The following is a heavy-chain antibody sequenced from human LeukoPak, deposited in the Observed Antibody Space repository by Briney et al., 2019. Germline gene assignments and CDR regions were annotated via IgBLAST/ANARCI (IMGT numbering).Heavy chain of an antibody. CDR3: ARDQVSYNGRTFDY. J-gene: IGHJ4*02. D-gene: IGHD5-24*01. V-gene: IGHV3-30*01. Sequence: GGSLRLSCAASGFTFSSYAVHWVRQAPGKGLEWGAVISYDGSNKYYADSVKGRFTISRDNSKNTLYLQMNSLRAEDTAVYYCARDQVSYNGRTFDYWGQGTLVTVSS. CDR2: ISYDGSNK. CDR1: GFTFSSYA.